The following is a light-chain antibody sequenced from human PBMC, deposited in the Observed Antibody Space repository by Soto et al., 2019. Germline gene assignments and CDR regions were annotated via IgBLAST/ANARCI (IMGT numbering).Light chain of an antibody. J-gene: IGKJ5*01. V-gene: IGKV3-11*01. CDR3: QQRSNLPPT. CDR2: DAS. Sequence: EIVLTQSPATLSLSPGERANLSCRASQFIDRYLAWYRQIPGQAPRLLIYDASNRATGIPDRFSGGGSGTDFTLTISSLEPEDFAVSYCQQRSNLPPTFGQGTRLEIK. CDR1: QFIDRY.